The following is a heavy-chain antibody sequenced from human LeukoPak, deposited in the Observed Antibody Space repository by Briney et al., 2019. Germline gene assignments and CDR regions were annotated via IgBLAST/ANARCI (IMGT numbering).Heavy chain of an antibody. V-gene: IGHV1-24*01. J-gene: IGHJ4*02. D-gene: IGHD4/OR15-4a*01. CDR1: GYTLTELS. CDR3: ARAVDYGPIEY. CDR2: FDPEDGET. Sequence: ASVKVSCKVSGYTLTELSMHWVRQAPGKGLEWMGGFDPEDGETIYAQKFQGRVTMTRDTSTSTVYMELSSLRSEDTAVYYCARAVDYGPIEYWGQGTLVTVSS.